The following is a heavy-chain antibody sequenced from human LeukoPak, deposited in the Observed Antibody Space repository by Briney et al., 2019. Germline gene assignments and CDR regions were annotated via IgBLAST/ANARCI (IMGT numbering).Heavy chain of an antibody. Sequence: ASVKVSCKASGYTFTGYYMHWVRQAPGQGLEWMGWINPNSGGTNYAQKFQGRVTMTRDTSISTAYMELSRLRSDDTAVYYCARGAYCSGGSCYPRNDVFDIWGQGTMVTVSS. V-gene: IGHV1-2*02. D-gene: IGHD2-15*01. CDR1: GYTFTGYY. CDR3: ARGAYCSGGSCYPRNDVFDI. CDR2: INPNSGGT. J-gene: IGHJ3*02.